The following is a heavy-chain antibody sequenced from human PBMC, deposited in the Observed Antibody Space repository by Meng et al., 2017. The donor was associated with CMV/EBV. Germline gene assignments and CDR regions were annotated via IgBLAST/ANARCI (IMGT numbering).Heavy chain of an antibody. D-gene: IGHD5-18*01. CDR1: GGSFSGYY. CDR2: INHSGST. V-gene: IGHV4-34*01. J-gene: IGHJ4*02. CDR3: ARGRPPGYSYGGYFDY. Sequence: YGGSFSGYYRGWIRQPPGKGLEWIGEINHSGSTNYNPSLKSRVTISVDTSKNQFSLKLSSVTAADTAVYYCARGRPPGYSYGGYFDYWGQGTLVTVSS.